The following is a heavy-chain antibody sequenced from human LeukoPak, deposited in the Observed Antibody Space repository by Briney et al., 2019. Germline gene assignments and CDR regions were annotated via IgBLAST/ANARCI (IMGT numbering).Heavy chain of an antibody. CDR2: IIPIFGTA. CDR3: ARVEGGLGI. J-gene: IGHJ3*02. CDR1: GGTLSSYA. Sequence: SVKVSCKASGGTLSSYAMSWARQAPGQGLEWRGRIIPIFGTANYAQKFQGRVTVTTDESTSTAYMELSSLTSDDTAVYYCARVEGGLGIWGQGTMVTVSS. D-gene: IGHD3/OR15-3a*01. V-gene: IGHV1-69*05.